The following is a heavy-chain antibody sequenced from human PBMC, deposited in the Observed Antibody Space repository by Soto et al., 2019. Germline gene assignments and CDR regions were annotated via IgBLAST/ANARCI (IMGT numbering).Heavy chain of an antibody. CDR1: SGSISSSNW. V-gene: IGHV4-4*02. CDR3: ARGLGGSGSYWNLDAFDI. D-gene: IGHD3-10*01. CDR2: IYHSGST. Sequence: QVQLQESGPGLVKPSGTLSLTCAVSSGSISSSNWWSWVRKPPGKGLEWIGEIYHSGSTNYNPSLKSAVTISVDKSKNQFSLKLSSVTAADTAVYYCARGLGGSGSYWNLDAFDIWGQGTMVTVSS. J-gene: IGHJ3*02.